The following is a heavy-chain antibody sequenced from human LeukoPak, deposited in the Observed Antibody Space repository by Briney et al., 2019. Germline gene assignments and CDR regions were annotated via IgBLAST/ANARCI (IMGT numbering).Heavy chain of an antibody. V-gene: IGHV3-13*01. CDR2: IGKGGDT. D-gene: IGHD6-13*01. Sequence: GGSLRLSCAASGFTFSSYDMYWVRHVTGKGLEWLSGIGKGGDTYYLGSVKGRFTISRDNAENSLYLQLNSLGAGDTAVYYCARSIAAAGHRYSDSWGQGTLVTVSS. J-gene: IGHJ4*02. CDR1: GFTFSSYD. CDR3: ARSIAAAGHRYSDS.